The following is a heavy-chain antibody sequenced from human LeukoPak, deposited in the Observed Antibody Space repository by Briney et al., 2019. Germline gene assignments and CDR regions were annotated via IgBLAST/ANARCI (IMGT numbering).Heavy chain of an antibody. J-gene: IGHJ6*02. Sequence: GGSLRLSCAASGFTFSSYNMNWVRQAPGKGLEWVSYITSDSSTIHYADSVKGRFTISRDNAKNSLYLQMNSLRAEDTAVYYCARDRGALLWFGELLEKYYYYGMDVWGQGTTVTVSS. CDR3: ARDRGALLWFGELLEKYYYYGMDV. V-gene: IGHV3-48*01. CDR2: ITSDSSTI. D-gene: IGHD3-10*01. CDR1: GFTFSSYN.